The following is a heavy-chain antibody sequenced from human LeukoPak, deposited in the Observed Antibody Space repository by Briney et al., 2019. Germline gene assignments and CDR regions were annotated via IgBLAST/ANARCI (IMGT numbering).Heavy chain of an antibody. CDR3: VKALPYDYVWGSYRFSSRNYGFDY. CDR1: GFTFSSYA. Sequence: PGGSLRLSCSASGFTFSSYAMHWVRHAPGKGLEYVSAISSNGGSTYYADSVKGRFTISRDNSKNTLYLQMSSLRAEDTRVYYCVKALPYDYVWGSYRFSSRNYGFDYWGQGTLVTVSS. J-gene: IGHJ4*02. CDR2: ISSNGGST. D-gene: IGHD3-16*02. V-gene: IGHV3-64D*09.